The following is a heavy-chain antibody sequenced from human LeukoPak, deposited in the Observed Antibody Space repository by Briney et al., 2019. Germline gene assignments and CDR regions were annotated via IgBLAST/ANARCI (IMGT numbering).Heavy chain of an antibody. CDR2: ISVYDGKT. J-gene: IGHJ6*02. V-gene: IGHV1-18*01. D-gene: IGHD4-17*01. Sequence: ASVKVSCKTSGYTFDTYGITWVRQTPGQGLEWMGWISVYDGKTNFAEKFQGRLSMTADTSTNTAYMELRSLRSDDTAVYFCARDPNDYGGYGTFIFGMDVWGQGTKIIVS. CDR3: ARDPNDYGGYGTFIFGMDV. CDR1: GYTFDTYG.